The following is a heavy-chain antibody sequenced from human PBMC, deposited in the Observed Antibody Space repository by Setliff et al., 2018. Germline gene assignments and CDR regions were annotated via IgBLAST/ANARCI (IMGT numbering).Heavy chain of an antibody. CDR1: GYIFTYYA. Sequence: ASVKVSCKASGYIFTYYAIHWVRQAPGQRLEWMGWINAGNGNTKYSQRFQGRVTITRDTSASTAYMELSSLTSEDTAVYYCARRPYDSSGYFNYWGQGTLVTVSS. CDR2: INAGNGNT. D-gene: IGHD3-22*01. CDR3: ARRPYDSSGYFNY. V-gene: IGHV1-3*01. J-gene: IGHJ4*02.